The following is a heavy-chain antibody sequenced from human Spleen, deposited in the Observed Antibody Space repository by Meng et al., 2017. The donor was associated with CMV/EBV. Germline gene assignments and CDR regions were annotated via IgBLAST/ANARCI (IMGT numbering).Heavy chain of an antibody. V-gene: IGHV4-34*01. D-gene: IGHD4-17*01. CDR1: GGSFSGYY. J-gene: IGHJ4*02. CDR2: INHSGST. CDR3: ATGTTGFISY. Sequence: QGQLQQWGAGLLKPSETLSLTCAVYGGSFSGYYWSWIRQPPGKGLEWIGEINHSGSTNYNPSLKRRVTISVDTSKNQFSLKLSSVTAADTAVYYCATGTTGFISYWGQGTLVTVSS.